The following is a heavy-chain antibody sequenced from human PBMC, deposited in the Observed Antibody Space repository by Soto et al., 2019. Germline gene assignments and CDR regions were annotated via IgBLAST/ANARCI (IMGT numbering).Heavy chain of an antibody. CDR1: GVSVNSGNYY. D-gene: IGHD2-2*01. CDR2: IYQSGST. V-gene: IGHV4-61*01. J-gene: IGHJ6*02. Sequence: SETLSLTCTVSGVSVNSGNYYWSWIRQTPGKGLEWIGYIYQSGSTRYNPSLKSRVTISLDTSKNQFSLKMSSVTAADTAVYHCASGTIDHPYGKDVWSQGKMVIVSS. CDR3: ASGTIDHPYGKDV.